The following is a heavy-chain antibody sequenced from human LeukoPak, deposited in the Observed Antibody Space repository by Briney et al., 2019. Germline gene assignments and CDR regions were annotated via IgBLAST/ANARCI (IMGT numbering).Heavy chain of an antibody. D-gene: IGHD3-10*01. Sequence: PSETLSLICAVYGGSFSGYYWSWIRQPPGKGLEWIGEINHSGTTNYNPSLKSRVTISLDTSKNQFSLKLSSVTAADTAVYYCASSGSGSYYNFDYWGQGTLVTVSS. J-gene: IGHJ4*02. CDR1: GGSFSGYY. CDR2: INHSGTT. V-gene: IGHV4-34*01. CDR3: ASSGSGSYYNFDY.